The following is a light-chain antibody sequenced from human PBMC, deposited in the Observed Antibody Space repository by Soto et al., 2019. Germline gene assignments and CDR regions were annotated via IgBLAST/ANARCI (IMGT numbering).Light chain of an antibody. CDR1: TSNLGTNT. Sequence: QSVLTQPPSASGTPGQRVTISCSGSTSNLGTNTVNWYQHLPGAAPKLLIYNNNQRPSGVPDRFSGSKSGTSASLAISGLQSEDEADYYCAAWDDSLNGYVFGTVTKVTVL. J-gene: IGLJ1*01. V-gene: IGLV1-44*01. CDR3: AAWDDSLNGYV. CDR2: NNN.